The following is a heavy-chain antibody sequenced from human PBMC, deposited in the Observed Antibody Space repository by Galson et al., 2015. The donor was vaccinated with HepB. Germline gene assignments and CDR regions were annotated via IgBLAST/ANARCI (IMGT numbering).Heavy chain of an antibody. V-gene: IGHV1-3*01. J-gene: IGHJ4*02. CDR3: ARGGFAAAGTWLNF. D-gene: IGHD6-13*01. CDR2: INAANGKT. Sequence: SVKVSCKASGYTFTTYALHWVRQAPGQGLEWMGWINAANGKTQFAQNFQGRVTITRDTSASTGYMELSSLRFEDTAVYYCARGGFAAAGTWLNFWGQGTLITVSS. CDR1: GYTFTTYA.